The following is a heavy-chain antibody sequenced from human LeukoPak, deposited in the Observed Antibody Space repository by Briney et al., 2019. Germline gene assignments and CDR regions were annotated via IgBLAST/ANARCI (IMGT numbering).Heavy chain of an antibody. V-gene: IGHV3-11*01. CDR1: EFTSRNSY. CDR3: ARIGGSWYFDY. D-gene: IGHD6-13*01. Sequence: KSGGSLRLSCAASEFTSRNSYWTGIGRPPGKGLEGVSYISSGDSTIYYADSVKGRFTISRDNAKNSLYLQMNSLRAEDTAVYYCARIGGSWYFDYGGQGTLVTVSS. CDR2: ISSGDSTI. J-gene: IGHJ4*02.